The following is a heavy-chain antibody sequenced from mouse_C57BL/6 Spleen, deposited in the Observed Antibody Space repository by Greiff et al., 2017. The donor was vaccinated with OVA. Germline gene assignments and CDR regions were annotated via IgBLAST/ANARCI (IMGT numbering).Heavy chain of an antibody. CDR1: GYSITSGYY. V-gene: IGHV3-6*01. J-gene: IGHJ1*03. CDR3: ARDLSYFDV. D-gene: IGHD6-1*01. CDR2: ISYDGSN. Sequence: ESGPGLVQPSQSLSLSCSVTGYSITSGYYWNWIRQFPGNKLEWMGYISYDGSNNYNPSLNNRISITRDTSKNQLFLKLNSVTTEDTATYYCARDLSYFDVWGTGTTVTVSS.